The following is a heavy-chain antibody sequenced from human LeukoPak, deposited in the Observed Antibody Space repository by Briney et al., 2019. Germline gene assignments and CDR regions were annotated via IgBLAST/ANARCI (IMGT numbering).Heavy chain of an antibody. J-gene: IGHJ3*02. D-gene: IGHD3-22*01. CDR1: GFTFSSYG. CDR2: IWYDGSNR. CDR3: ARDRDSSAFSGAFDI. V-gene: IGHV3-33*01. Sequence: GGSLRLSCAASGFTFSSYGMHWVRQAPGKGLERVAVIWYDGSNRYYADSVKGRFTISRDNSKNTLYLQMNSLRAEDTAVYYCARDRDSSAFSGAFDIWGQGTMVTVSS.